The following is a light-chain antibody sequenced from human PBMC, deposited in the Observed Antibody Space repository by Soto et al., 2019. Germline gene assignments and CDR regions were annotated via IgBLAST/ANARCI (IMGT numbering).Light chain of an antibody. CDR2: EVL. V-gene: IGLV2-14*01. CDR1: SSDIGRYNY. Sequence: QSALTQPASVSGSPGQSITISCTGTSSDIGRYNYVSWYQQHPGRAPRLIIYEVLNRPAGVSNRFSGSKSADTASLTISGLQAADEADYYCCSYTRSSTLVFGRGTQLTVL. J-gene: IGLJ2*01. CDR3: CSYTRSSTLV.